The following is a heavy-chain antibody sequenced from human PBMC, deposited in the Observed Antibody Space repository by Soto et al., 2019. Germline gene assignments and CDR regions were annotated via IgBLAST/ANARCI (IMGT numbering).Heavy chain of an antibody. CDR3: TRHHYDSSGYYDY. D-gene: IGHD3-22*01. Sequence: EVQLVESGGGLVQPGGSLKLSCAASAFTFSGSAMHWVRQASGKGLEWVGRIRSKANSYATAYAASVKGRFTISRDNSKNTAYLQMNSLKTEDTAVYYCTRHHYDSSGYYDYWAQGTLVTVSS. CDR1: AFTFSGSA. J-gene: IGHJ4*02. CDR2: IRSKANSYAT. V-gene: IGHV3-73*01.